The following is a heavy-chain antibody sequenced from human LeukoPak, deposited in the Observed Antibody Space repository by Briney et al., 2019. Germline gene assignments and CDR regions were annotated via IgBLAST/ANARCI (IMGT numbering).Heavy chain of an antibody. CDR3: ARSWLVYYWYYGMDV. J-gene: IGHJ6*02. V-gene: IGHV3-30*04. D-gene: IGHD5/OR15-5a*01. CDR2: ISYDGDNS. Sequence: GRSLRLSCAASGFTFNNHALHWVRQAPGKGLEWLSLISYDGDNSYYADSVKGRFTISRDNAKNSLYLQMNSLRAEDTAVYYCARSWLVYYWYYGMDVWGQGTTVTVSS. CDR1: GFTFNNHA.